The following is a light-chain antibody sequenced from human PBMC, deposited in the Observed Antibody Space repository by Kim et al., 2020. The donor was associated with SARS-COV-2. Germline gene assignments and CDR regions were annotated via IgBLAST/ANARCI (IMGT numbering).Light chain of an antibody. J-gene: IGLJ3*02. CDR3: TSYGGRHNLV. Sequence: GQSGAISCTGTSSDVGGYNYVPWYQQHPGKAPKLMIYEVIKRPSGVPDRFSGSKSGNTASLTVSGLQAEDEADYYCTSYGGRHNLVFGGGTQLTVL. V-gene: IGLV2-8*01. CDR1: SSDVGGYNY. CDR2: EVI.